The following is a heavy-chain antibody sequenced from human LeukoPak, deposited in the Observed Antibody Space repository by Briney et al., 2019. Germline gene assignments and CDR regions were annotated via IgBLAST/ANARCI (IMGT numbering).Heavy chain of an antibody. CDR2: IYYSGST. D-gene: IGHD2-15*01. Sequence: PSETLSLTCTVSGGSISSYYWSWIRQPPGKGLEWIGHIYYSGSTNYNPSLKSRVTISVDTSKNQFSLKLSSVTAADTAVYYCARDTPGGFQHWGQGTLVTVSS. V-gene: IGHV4-59*01. CDR1: GGSISSYY. CDR3: ARDTPGGFQH. J-gene: IGHJ1*01.